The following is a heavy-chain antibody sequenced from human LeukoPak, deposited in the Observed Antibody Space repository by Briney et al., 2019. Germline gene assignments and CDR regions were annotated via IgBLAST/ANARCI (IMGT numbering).Heavy chain of an antibody. V-gene: IGHV4-39*01. D-gene: IGHD2-15*01. CDR2: IYYSGST. CDR1: GGSISSSSYY. J-gene: IGHJ4*02. Sequence: SETLSLTCTVSGGSISSSSYYWGWIRQPPGKGLEWIGSIYYSGSTYYNPSLKSRVTISVDTSKNQFSLKLSSVTAADTAVYYCARPYCSGGSCYLGTFDYWGQGTLVTVSS. CDR3: ARPYCSGGSCYLGTFDY.